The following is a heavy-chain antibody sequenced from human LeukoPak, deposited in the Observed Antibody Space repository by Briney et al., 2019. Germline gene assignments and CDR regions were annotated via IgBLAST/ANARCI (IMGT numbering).Heavy chain of an antibody. V-gene: IGHV1-24*01. CDR1: GYTLTELS. Sequence: ASVKVSCKVSGYTLTELSMHWVRQAPGKGLEWMGGFDPEDGETIYAQKFQGRVTMTEDTPTDTAYMELSSLRSEDTAVYYCATGTYDSSGYYYRRVWFLGFDYWGQGTLVTVSS. J-gene: IGHJ4*02. D-gene: IGHD3-22*01. CDR3: ATGTYDSSGYYYRRVWFLGFDY. CDR2: FDPEDGET.